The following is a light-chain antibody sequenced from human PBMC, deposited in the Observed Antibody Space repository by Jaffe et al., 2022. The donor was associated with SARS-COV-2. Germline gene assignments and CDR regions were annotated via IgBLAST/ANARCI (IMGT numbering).Light chain of an antibody. CDR3: QKYNTAPRT. J-gene: IGKJ1*01. CDR2: AAS. V-gene: IGKV1-27*01. Sequence: IQMTQSPSSLSASVGDRVTITCRASQDISNYLAWYQQKPGKGPRLLIYAASTLQSGVPSRFSGGGSGTYFTLTLSSLQPEDVATYYCQKYNTAPRTFGQGTKVEIK. CDR1: QDISNY.